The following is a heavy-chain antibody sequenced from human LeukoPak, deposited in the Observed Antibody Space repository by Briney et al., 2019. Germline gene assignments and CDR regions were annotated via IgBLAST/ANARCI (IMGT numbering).Heavy chain of an antibody. Sequence: SVKVSCKASGGTFSSYAISWVRQAPGQGLEWMGGIIPIFGTANYAQKFQGRVTITADESTSTAYMELSSLRSEDTAVYYCATDISGYEGYDYWGQGTLVTVSS. CDR2: IIPIFGTA. CDR3: ATDISGYEGYDY. V-gene: IGHV1-69*13. CDR1: GGTFSSYA. D-gene: IGHD5-12*01. J-gene: IGHJ4*02.